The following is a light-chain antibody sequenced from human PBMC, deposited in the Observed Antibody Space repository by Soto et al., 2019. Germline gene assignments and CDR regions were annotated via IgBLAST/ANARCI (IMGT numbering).Light chain of an antibody. CDR1: SSDVGGYNY. V-gene: IGLV2-14*01. Sequence: QSALTQPASVSGSPGQSITISCTGTSSDVGGYNYVSWYQQHPGKAPKLMIYEVSNRPSRVSNRFSGSKSGNTAPLTISGLQAEDEADYYCSSYTSSSTLVFGGGTQLTV. J-gene: IGLJ2*01. CDR3: SSYTSSSTLV. CDR2: EVS.